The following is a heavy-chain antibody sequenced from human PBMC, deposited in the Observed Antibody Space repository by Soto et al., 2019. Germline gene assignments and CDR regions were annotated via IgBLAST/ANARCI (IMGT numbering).Heavy chain of an antibody. CDR3: LKDAPNGSIDD. V-gene: IGHV3-9*01. CDR2: VSPTGDTV. CDR1: GFRFEQYV. Sequence: VQVVASGGGLVQPGRSLRLSCAVSGFRFEQYVMHWVRQGPGKGLECVSTVSPTGDTVAYADSVEGRFTVSRDNSKNSIDLHMTILKGDETAVYYCLKDAPNGSIDDWGQGTLVTVSS. J-gene: IGHJ4*02. D-gene: IGHD3-10*01.